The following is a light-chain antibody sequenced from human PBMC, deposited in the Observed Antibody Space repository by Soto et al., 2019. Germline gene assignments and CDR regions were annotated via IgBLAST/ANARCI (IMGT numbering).Light chain of an antibody. CDR1: QGISNW. V-gene: IGKV1-12*01. CDR3: QQANSFPLT. Sequence: DIQMTQSPSSVSASVGDRVTITCRASQGISNWLAWYQQKPGKAPKLLIYAASGLQRGVPSRFSGSGFGTDFTLTISSLQPEDFATYYCQQANSFPLTFGGGTQVDIK. J-gene: IGKJ4*01. CDR2: AAS.